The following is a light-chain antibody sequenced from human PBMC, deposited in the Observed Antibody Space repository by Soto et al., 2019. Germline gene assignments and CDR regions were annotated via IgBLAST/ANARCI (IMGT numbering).Light chain of an antibody. J-gene: IGKJ4*01. CDR3: QQYGSPPLT. V-gene: IGKV3-20*01. Sequence: DIVLTQSPGTLSLSPGERATLSCRASQSVSSSNFAWYQQKPGQAPRLLIYGASSRATGFPDRFSGSESGTDFTLTISRLEPEDFAVYHCQQYGSPPLTFGGGTKLEIK. CDR2: GAS. CDR1: QSVSSSN.